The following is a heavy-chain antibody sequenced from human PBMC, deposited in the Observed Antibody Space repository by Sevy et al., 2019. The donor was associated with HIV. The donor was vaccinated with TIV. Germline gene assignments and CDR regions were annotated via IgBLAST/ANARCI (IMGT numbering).Heavy chain of an antibody. J-gene: IGHJ5*02. CDR2: IYYSGST. V-gene: IGHV4-59*01. CDR1: GGSISSYY. CDR3: ARSHPNCFDP. Sequence: SETLSLTCTVSGGSISSYYWSWIRQPPGKGLEWIGYIYYSGSTNYNPSLKSRVTISVDTSKNQFSLKLSSVTAADTAVYYCARSHPNCFDPWGQGTLVTVSS.